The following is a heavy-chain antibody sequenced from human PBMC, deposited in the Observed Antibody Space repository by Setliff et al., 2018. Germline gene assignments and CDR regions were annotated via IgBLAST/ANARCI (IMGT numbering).Heavy chain of an antibody. Sequence: SETLSLTCTVSGDSISSSRYYWAWIRQPPGKGLEWIGNIYYSGTTYSNPSLKSRVTMSVDTSKNQFSLRLNSVTAEDTAVYYCARATSGWYSAYYYYMDVWGKGTTVTVSS. CDR3: ARATSGWYSAYYYYMDV. V-gene: IGHV4-39*01. CDR1: GDSISSSRYY. D-gene: IGHD6-19*01. J-gene: IGHJ6*03. CDR2: IYYSGTT.